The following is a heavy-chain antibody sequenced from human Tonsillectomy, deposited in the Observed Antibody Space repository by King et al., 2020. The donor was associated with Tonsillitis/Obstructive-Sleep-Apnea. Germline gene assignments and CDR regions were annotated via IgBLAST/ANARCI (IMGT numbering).Heavy chain of an antibody. J-gene: IGHJ3*02. D-gene: IGHD3-3*01. V-gene: IGHV3-23*04. CDR1: GFTFSSYA. CDR3: AKSGYVFWSGYYAFDI. CDR2: ISGSGGST. Sequence: VQLVESGGGLVQPGGSLRLSCAASGFTFSSYAMSWVRQAPGKGLEWVSAISGSGGSTYYADSVKGRFTISRDNSKNTLYLQMNSLRAEDTAVYYCAKSGYVFWSGYYAFDIWGQGTMVTVSS.